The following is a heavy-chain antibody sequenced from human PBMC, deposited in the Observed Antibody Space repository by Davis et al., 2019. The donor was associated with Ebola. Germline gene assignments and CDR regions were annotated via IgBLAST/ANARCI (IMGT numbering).Heavy chain of an antibody. D-gene: IGHD4-23*01. J-gene: IGHJ4*02. CDR1: GFTVSSYS. CDR3: ARVKGPTHFDY. CDR2: ISSSSSYI. Sequence: GESLKISCAAPGFTVSSYSLNWVRQAPGKGLEWVSSISSSSSYIYYADQVKGRFTISRGNAKNSLYLQMNSLRAEDTAVYYCARVKGPTHFDYWGQGTLVTVSS. V-gene: IGHV3-21*01.